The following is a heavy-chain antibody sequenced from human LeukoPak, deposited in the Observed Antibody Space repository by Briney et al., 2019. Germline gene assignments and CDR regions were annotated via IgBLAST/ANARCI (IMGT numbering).Heavy chain of an antibody. Sequence: GGSLRLSCAASGFTFKNYAMSWVRQAPGKGLKWVSAITGSGGTTFYADSVKGRFTISRVNSKNTLYLQMNRLRAEDTAVYYCAKWGDYDILTGYYDPDYWGQGTLVTDSS. J-gene: IGHJ4*02. CDR2: ITGSGGTT. V-gene: IGHV3-23*01. CDR3: AKWGDYDILTGYYDPDY. CDR1: GFTFKNYA. D-gene: IGHD3-9*01.